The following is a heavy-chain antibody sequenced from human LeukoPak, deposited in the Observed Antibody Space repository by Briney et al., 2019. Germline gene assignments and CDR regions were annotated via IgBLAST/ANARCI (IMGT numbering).Heavy chain of an antibody. D-gene: IGHD6-25*01. Sequence: SETLSLTCTVSGDSISSYYWGWIRQPPGKGLEWIGSIYYSGSTYYNPSLKSRVTISVDTSKNQFSLKLRSVTAADTAVYYCARRDSSGVVPRWDYWGQGTLVTVSS. J-gene: IGHJ4*02. CDR1: GDSISSYY. CDR3: ARRDSSGVVPRWDY. CDR2: IYYSGST. V-gene: IGHV4-39*01.